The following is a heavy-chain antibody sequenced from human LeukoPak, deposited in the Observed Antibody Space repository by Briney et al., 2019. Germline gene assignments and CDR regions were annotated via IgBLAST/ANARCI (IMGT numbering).Heavy chain of an antibody. CDR3: ARGRYYDFWSGYYAAGGYFDY. J-gene: IGHJ4*02. Sequence: PSQTLSLTCTVSGGSISSGGYYWSWIRQHPGKGLEWIGYIYYSGSTYYNPSLKSRVTISVDTSKNQFSLKLSSVTAADTAVYYCARGRYYDFWSGYYAAGGYFDYWGQGTLVTVSS. CDR1: GGSISSGGYY. D-gene: IGHD3-3*01. V-gene: IGHV4-31*03. CDR2: IYYSGST.